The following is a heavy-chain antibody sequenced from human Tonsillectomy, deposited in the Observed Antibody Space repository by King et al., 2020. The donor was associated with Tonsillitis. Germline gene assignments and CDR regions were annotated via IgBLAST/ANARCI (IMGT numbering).Heavy chain of an antibody. V-gene: IGHV5-51*01. CDR1: GYSFTSYW. D-gene: IGHD6-13*01. CDR2: IYPGDSDT. Sequence: VQLVESEAEMKKPGGSLKISCKGSGYSFTSYWIGWVRQMPGKGLEWMGIIYPGDSDTRYSPSFQGQVTISGDKSISTAYLQWSSLKASDTAMYYCARIRIAAAGTDFDYWGQGTLVTVSS. CDR3: ARIRIAAAGTDFDY. J-gene: IGHJ4*02.